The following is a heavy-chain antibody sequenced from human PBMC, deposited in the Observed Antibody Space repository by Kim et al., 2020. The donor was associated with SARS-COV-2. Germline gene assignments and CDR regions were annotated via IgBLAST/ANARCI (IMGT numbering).Heavy chain of an antibody. CDR2: INPSGGST. Sequence: ASVKVSCKASGYTFTSYYMHWVRQAPGQGLEWMGIINPSGGSTSYAQKFQGRVTMTRDTSTSTVYMELSSLRSEDTAVYYCATLLYYGSGSPPAIYYWGQGTLVTVSS. J-gene: IGHJ4*02. CDR1: GYTFTSYY. V-gene: IGHV1-46*01. D-gene: IGHD3-10*01. CDR3: ATLLYYGSGSPPAIYY.